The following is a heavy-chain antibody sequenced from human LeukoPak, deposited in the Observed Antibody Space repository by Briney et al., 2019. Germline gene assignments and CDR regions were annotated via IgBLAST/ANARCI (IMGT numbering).Heavy chain of an antibody. Sequence: PGGSLRLSCVASGFTFSSYSMNWVRQAPGKGLEWVSAISGSGGSTYYTDSAKGRFTISRDNSKNTLYLQMNTLRAEDTAIYYCAKRISGYSSSWYYMDVWGKGTTVTISS. D-gene: IGHD6-13*01. V-gene: IGHV3-23*01. CDR2: ISGSGGST. J-gene: IGHJ6*03. CDR3: AKRISGYSSSWYYMDV. CDR1: GFTFSSYS.